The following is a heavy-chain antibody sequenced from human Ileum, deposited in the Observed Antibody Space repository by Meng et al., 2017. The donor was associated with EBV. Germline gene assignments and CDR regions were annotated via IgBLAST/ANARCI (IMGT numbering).Heavy chain of an antibody. D-gene: IGHD6-19*01. Sequence: QLQLHEAGPGPVKPSETLSLTCTVAGGSISSSDYYWGWIRQPPGKGLEWIGSLYFSGSTYSNPSLESRVTISVDTSNNQFSLKLSSVTAADTAVYYCARRGYSSGWYAYDYWGQGTLVTVSS. CDR1: GGSISSSDYY. CDR3: ARRGYSSGWYAYDY. CDR2: LYFSGST. J-gene: IGHJ4*02. V-gene: IGHV4-39*01.